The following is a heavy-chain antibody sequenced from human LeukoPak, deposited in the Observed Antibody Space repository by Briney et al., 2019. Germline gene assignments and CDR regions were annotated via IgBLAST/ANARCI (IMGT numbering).Heavy chain of an antibody. CDR1: GFTFDDYA. D-gene: IGHD3-9*01. V-gene: IGHV3-43D*03. CDR3: AKGQLYYDILTGAFDFDY. J-gene: IGHJ4*02. CDR2: ISWDGGST. Sequence: GGSLRLSCAASGFTFDDYAMHWVRQAPGKGLEWVSLISWDGGSTYYADSVKGRFTISRDNSKNSLYLQMNSLRAEDTALYYCAKGQLYYDILTGAFDFDYWGQGTLVTVSS.